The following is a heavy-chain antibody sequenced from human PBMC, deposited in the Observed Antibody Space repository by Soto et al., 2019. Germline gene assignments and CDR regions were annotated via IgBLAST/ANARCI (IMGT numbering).Heavy chain of an antibody. V-gene: IGHV3-74*01. CDR2: INSDGSST. Sequence: GGSLRLSCAASGFTFSSYWMHWVRQAPGKGLVWVSRINSDGSSTSYADSVKGRFTISRDNAKNTLYLQMNSLRAEDTAVYYCARRPPYYYYGMDVWGQGTTVTVSS. CDR1: GFTFSSYW. J-gene: IGHJ6*02. CDR3: ARRPPYYYYGMDV.